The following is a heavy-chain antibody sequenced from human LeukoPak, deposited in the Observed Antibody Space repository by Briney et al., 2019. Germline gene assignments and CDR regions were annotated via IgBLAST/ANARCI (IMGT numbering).Heavy chain of an antibody. CDR2: IYYSGST. CDR3: ARARFGSGYYYHDC. CDR1: GGSISSGGYY. Sequence: SEALSLTCTVSGGSISSGGYYWSWIRQHPGKGLEWIGYIYYSGSTYYNPSLKSRVTISVDTSKNQFSLKLSSVTAADTAVYYCARARFGSGYYYHDCWGQGTLVTVSS. J-gene: IGHJ4*02. D-gene: IGHD3-22*01. V-gene: IGHV4-31*03.